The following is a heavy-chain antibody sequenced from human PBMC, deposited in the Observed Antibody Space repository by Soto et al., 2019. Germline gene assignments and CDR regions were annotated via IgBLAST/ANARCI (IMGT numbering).Heavy chain of an antibody. CDR2: IVPKFGTT. Sequence: SVKVSCKASGGTFGSYALSWVRQAPGQGLEWMGGIVPKFGTTTYAQKFQGRVAITADDSTSTAYMELSSLRPEDTAVYYCARDSTSWYFFDFWGLGTLVTVSS. CDR3: ARDSTSWYFFDF. D-gene: IGHD2-2*01. V-gene: IGHV1-69*13. J-gene: IGHJ4*02. CDR1: GGTFGSYA.